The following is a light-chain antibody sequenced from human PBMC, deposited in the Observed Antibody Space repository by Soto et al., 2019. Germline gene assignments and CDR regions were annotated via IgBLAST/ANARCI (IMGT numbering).Light chain of an antibody. CDR1: ESLSYF. CDR3: QSYNDWPFA. Sequence: EIVLTQSPATLSVSPGERVTLSCRASESLSYFLAWYQHKPGQAPRLLIYGVSTRVAGVPYRFSGGGSATDFNLTISRLQSEDFAVYYCQSYNDWPFAFGQGTKLEI. V-gene: IGKV3-15*01. J-gene: IGKJ2*01. CDR2: GVS.